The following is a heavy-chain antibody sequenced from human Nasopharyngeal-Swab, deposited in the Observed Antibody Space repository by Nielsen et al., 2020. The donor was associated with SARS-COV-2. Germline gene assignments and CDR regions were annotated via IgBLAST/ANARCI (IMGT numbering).Heavy chain of an antibody. CDR3: AKARRTDTYGYECFDS. CDR1: GFTFENYA. V-gene: IGHV3-9*01. Sequence: GGSLRLSCAASGFTFENYAMHWVRQSPGKGLEWVSGITWNSGNKGYAESVQGRFTISRDNAKNSLYLQMNSLRAEDTALYYCAKARRTDTYGYECFDSWGQGTLVTVSS. D-gene: IGHD5-18*01. CDR2: ITWNSGNK. J-gene: IGHJ4*02.